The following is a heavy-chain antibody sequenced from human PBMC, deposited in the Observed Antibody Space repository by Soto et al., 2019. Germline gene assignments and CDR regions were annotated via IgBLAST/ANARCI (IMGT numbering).Heavy chain of an antibody. CDR3: ARDNGRENYYDSSGYWYYFDY. Sequence: PSETLSLTCTVSGGSISSYYWSWIRQPPGKALEWIGYIYYSGSTSYNPSLKSRVTISVDTSKNQFSLKLSSVTAADTAVYYCARDNGRENYYDSSGYWYYFDYWGQGTLVTVSS. CDR1: GGSISSYY. V-gene: IGHV4-59*01. CDR2: IYYSGST. J-gene: IGHJ4*02. D-gene: IGHD3-22*01.